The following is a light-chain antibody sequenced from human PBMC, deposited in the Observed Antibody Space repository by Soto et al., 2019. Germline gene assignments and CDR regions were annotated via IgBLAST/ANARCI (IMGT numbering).Light chain of an antibody. CDR1: SSNIGAGYD. Sequence: QSVLTQPPSVSGAPGQWVTISCTGSSSNIGAGYDVHWYQQFPGTTPKFLIYGNTNRPSGVPDRFSASKSGTSASLDITGLQAEDEAEYFCQSYDSSLTVVFGGGTKVTVL. V-gene: IGLV1-40*01. CDR3: QSYDSSLTVV. CDR2: GNT. J-gene: IGLJ2*01.